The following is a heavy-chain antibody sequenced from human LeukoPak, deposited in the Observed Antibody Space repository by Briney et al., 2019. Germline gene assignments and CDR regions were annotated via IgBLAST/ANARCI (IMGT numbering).Heavy chain of an antibody. CDR2: ISGSGGST. CDR1: GFTFSSYG. V-gene: IGHV3-23*01. Sequence: GGSLRLSCAASGFTFSSYGMSWVRQAPGKGLEWVSAISGSGGSTYYADSVKGRFTISRDNAKNSLYLQMNSLRAEDTAVYYCARDGYGGYAYYFDYWGQGTLVTVSS. J-gene: IGHJ4*02. CDR3: ARDGYGGYAYYFDY. D-gene: IGHD5-12*01.